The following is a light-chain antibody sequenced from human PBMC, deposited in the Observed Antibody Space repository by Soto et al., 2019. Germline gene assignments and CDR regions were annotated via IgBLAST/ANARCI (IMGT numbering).Light chain of an antibody. Sequence: DILMTQSPDSLSVSLGDVCAINYNSSRSFLYSSNNKNYLAWYQQKPGQPPKLLIYWASTRESGVPDRFSGSGSGTDFTLTISSLQAEDVAVYYCQQYYSTPITFGQGTRLEIK. CDR1: RSFLYSSNNKNY. J-gene: IGKJ5*01. CDR3: QQYYSTPIT. V-gene: IGKV4-1*01. CDR2: WAS.